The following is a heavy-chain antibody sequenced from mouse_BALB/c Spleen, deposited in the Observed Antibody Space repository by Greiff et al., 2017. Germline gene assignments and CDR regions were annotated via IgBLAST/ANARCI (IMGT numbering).Heavy chain of an antibody. V-gene: IGHV5-17*02. CDR1: GFTFSSFG. Sequence: EVQGVESGGGLVQPGGSRKLSCAASGFTFSSFGMHWVRQAPEKGLEWVAYISSGSSTIYYADTVKGRITISRDNPKNTLFLQMTSLRSEDTAMYYCARSSGDYSWFAYWGQGTLVTVSA. CDR2: ISSGSSTI. CDR3: ARSSGDYSWFAY. D-gene: IGHD2-13*01. J-gene: IGHJ3*01.